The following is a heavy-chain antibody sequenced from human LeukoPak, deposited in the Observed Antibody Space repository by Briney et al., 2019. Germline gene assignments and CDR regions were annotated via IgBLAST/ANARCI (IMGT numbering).Heavy chain of an antibody. CDR1: GGSFSGYY. CDR3: ARGCPLYDSSAYNHDY. V-gene: IGHV4-34*01. J-gene: IGHJ4*02. D-gene: IGHD3-22*01. Sequence: SEALSLTCAVYGGSFSGYYWNWIRQPPGKGLEWIGEISQSGSTKYNPSVNSRVTISVDTSKSQFSLKLISVTAADTVVYYCARGCPLYDSSAYNHDYWGQGTLVTVSS. CDR2: ISQSGST.